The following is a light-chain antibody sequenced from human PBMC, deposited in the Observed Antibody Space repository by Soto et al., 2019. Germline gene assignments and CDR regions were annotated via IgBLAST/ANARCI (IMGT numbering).Light chain of an antibody. V-gene: IGKV4-1*01. CDR3: QQYHKT. J-gene: IGKJ1*01. CDR1: QSVFSSFTNKNY. CDR2: WAS. Sequence: DIVMTQSPDSLAVSLGERATINCKSSQSVFSSFTNKNYLSWYQQKAGQPPKLLIYWASTRESGVPERFSGSGAGTDFTLTISSLQADDVAVYYCQQYHKTFGQGTRVEIK.